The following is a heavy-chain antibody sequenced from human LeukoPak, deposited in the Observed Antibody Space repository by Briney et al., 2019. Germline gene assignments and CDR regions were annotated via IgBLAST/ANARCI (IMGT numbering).Heavy chain of an antibody. J-gene: IGHJ4*02. CDR3: ARRRGHHVDY. V-gene: IGHV5-51*01. CDR1: GYNFATSW. CDR2: IYPSDSDT. Sequence: GESLKISRKSSGYNFATSWIGWVRQMSGKGLEWMGIIYPSDSDTRYSPSFQGQVTISADKSISTAYLQWSSLTASDTAMYYCARRRGHHVDYWGQGTLVTVSS.